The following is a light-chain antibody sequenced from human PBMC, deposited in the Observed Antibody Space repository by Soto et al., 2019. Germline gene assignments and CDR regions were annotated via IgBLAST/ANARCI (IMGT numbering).Light chain of an antibody. CDR3: QEYNSDGPYT. CDR2: DAS. Sequence: DIQLTQSPSTLAASVGDRVTMTCRASQPINKWLAWYQQKPGKAPDLLISDASTLESGVPSRFRGSGSGTKFTLIIRSLQTEDVATYYCQEYNSDGPYTFGQGTKLEIK. CDR1: QPINKW. J-gene: IGKJ2*01. V-gene: IGKV1-5*01.